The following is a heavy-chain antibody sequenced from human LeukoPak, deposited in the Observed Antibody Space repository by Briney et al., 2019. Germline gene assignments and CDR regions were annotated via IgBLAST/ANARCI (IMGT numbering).Heavy chain of an antibody. CDR1: GESISDYY. V-gene: IGHV4-59*01. Sequence: PSETLSLTCTVSGESISDYYWSWIRQPPGKGLEWIGYIYYSGSTNYNPSLKSRVTISVDTSKNQFSLKLSSVTAADTAVYYCARENYDFWSGYLFDWGQGTLVTVSS. CDR3: ARENYDFWSGYLFD. J-gene: IGHJ4*02. D-gene: IGHD3-3*01. CDR2: IYYSGST.